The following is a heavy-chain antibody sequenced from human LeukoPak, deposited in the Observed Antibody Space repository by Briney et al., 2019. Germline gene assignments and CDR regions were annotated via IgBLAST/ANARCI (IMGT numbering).Heavy chain of an antibody. Sequence: SETLSLTCTVSGGSISSGAYYWGWIRQPPGKGLEWIGSIYYSGSTYDNPSLKSRVTMSVDTSRNQFSLKLGSVTAADTAVYYCARDVSPNGVVDYWGQGTLVTVSS. CDR3: ARDVSPNGVVDY. CDR1: GGSISSGAYY. CDR2: IYYSGST. V-gene: IGHV4-39*07. J-gene: IGHJ4*02. D-gene: IGHD2-8*01.